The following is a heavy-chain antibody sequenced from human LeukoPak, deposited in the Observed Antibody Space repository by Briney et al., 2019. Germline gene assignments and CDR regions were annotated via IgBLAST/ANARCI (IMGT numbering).Heavy chain of an antibody. CDR2: ISGGGGSV. CDR1: GFTFGGHA. D-gene: IGHD1-14*01. J-gene: IGHJ4*02. Sequence: PGGSLRLSCAASGFTFGGHAMNWVRQAPGKGLEWVSGISGGGGSVYYADSVKGRFTISRDNSKNTLYLQMNSLRAEDTAVYYCAKNRESYYFDYWGQGTLVTVSS. V-gene: IGHV3-23*01. CDR3: AKNRESYYFDY.